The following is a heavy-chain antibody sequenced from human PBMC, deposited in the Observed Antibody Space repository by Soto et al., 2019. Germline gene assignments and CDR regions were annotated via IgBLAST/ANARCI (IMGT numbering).Heavy chain of an antibody. CDR1: GVSISSGGYS. CDR3: ARETVSRQLWFGGAFDI. Sequence: ETLSLXCAVSGVSISSGGYSWSWIRQPPGKGLEWVSGINWNGGSTGYADSVKGRFTISRDNAKNSLYLQMNSLRAEDTALYYCARETVSRQLWFGGAFDIWGQGTMVTVSS. J-gene: IGHJ3*02. D-gene: IGHD5-18*01. V-gene: IGHV3-20*04. CDR2: INWNGGST.